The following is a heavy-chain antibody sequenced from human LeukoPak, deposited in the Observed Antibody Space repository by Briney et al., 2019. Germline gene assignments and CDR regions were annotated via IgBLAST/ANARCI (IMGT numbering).Heavy chain of an antibody. Sequence: GGSLSLSCAASGFTFSSSAMTWVRQAPGKGLEWVSAISTSGSDTIYTDSVKDRFTISRDNSKNTLYLQINSLRAEDTAVYYCAKGGNYAPLDYWGQGSLVTVSS. D-gene: IGHD1-7*01. J-gene: IGHJ4*02. CDR3: AKGGNYAPLDY. V-gene: IGHV3-23*01. CDR2: ISTSGSDT. CDR1: GFTFSSSA.